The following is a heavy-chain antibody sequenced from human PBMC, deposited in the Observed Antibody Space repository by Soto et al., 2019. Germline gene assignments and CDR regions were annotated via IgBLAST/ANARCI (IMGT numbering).Heavy chain of an antibody. CDR2: IYNSGST. J-gene: IGHJ4*02. CDR3: ARHGMDYYDSSGYYYSPYYFDY. Sequence: PSETLSLTCTVSGGSISSSSYYWGWIRQPPRKRLERIGSIYNSGSTYYNPSLKIRATISVDTSKNQFSLKLSSVTAADTAVYYCARHGMDYYDSSGYYYSPYYFDYWGQGTLVTVSS. D-gene: IGHD3-22*01. CDR1: GGSISSSSYY. V-gene: IGHV4-39*01.